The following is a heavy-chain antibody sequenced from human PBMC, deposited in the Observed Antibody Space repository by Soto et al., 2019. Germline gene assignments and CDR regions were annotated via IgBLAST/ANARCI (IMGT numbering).Heavy chain of an antibody. CDR3: ARESKYDTSGYPPWFAP. Sequence: QVQLQESGPGLVKPSQTLSLTCTVSVASISSGGYYCSWIRQHPGEGLEWIGYIYYSGSTSYNPSLKSRVTISVDTSKNQFSLKLSSVTDADTAVYYCARESKYDTSGYPPWFAPWGQGTLVTVSS. CDR1: VASISSGGYY. CDR2: IYYSGST. D-gene: IGHD3-22*01. J-gene: IGHJ5*02. V-gene: IGHV4-31*03.